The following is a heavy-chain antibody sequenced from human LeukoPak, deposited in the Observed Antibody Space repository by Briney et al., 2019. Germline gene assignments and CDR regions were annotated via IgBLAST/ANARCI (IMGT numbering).Heavy chain of an antibody. J-gene: IGHJ4*02. CDR2: ISGSGGST. V-gene: IGHV3-23*01. CDR3: AKRGGWDAGYENYFNY. Sequence: GGSLRLSCAASGFTFSTYAMSWVRQAPGKGLEWVLSISGSGGSTYYADSVKGRFTISRDNSKNTLYLQMNSLRAEDTAVYYCAKRGGWDAGYENYFNYWGQGTLVTVSS. D-gene: IGHD5-12*01. CDR1: GFTFSTYA.